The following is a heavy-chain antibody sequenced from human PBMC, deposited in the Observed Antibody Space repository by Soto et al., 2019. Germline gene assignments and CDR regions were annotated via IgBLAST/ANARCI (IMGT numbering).Heavy chain of an antibody. D-gene: IGHD5-18*01. CDR3: ARGGANTAMAHDY. CDR1: GFTFSRYW. J-gene: IGHJ4*02. Sequence: GGSLRLSCAASGFTFSRYWMHWVRQAPGKGLVWVSRISYDESTTDYADSVKGRFTISRDSAKNTLYLQMNSLRAEDTAVYFCARGGANTAMAHDYWGQGTLVTVSS. CDR2: ISYDESTT. V-gene: IGHV3-74*01.